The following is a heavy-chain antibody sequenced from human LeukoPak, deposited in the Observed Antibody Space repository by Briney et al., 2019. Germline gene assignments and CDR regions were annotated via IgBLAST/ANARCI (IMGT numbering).Heavy chain of an antibody. J-gene: IGHJ6*04. CDR2: ISSSGSTI. CDR1: GFTFSSYS. D-gene: IGHD3-10*02. V-gene: IGHV3-48*04. CDR3: AELGITMIGGV. Sequence: GGSLRLSCEASGFTFSSYSMNWVRQAPGKGLEWISYISSSGSTIYYADSVKGRFTISRDNAKNSLYLQMNSLRAEDTAVYYCAELGITMIGGVWGKGTTVTISS.